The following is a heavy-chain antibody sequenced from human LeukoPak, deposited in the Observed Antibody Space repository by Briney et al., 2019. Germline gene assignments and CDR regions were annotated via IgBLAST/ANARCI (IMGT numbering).Heavy chain of an antibody. J-gene: IGHJ6*04. CDR2: ISSSGSTI. CDR1: GFTFSSYS. D-gene: IGHD3-10*02. V-gene: IGHV3-48*04. CDR3: AELGITMIGGV. Sequence: GGSLRLSCEASGFTFSSYSMNWVRQAPGKGLEWISYISSSGSTIYYADSVKGRFTISRDNAKNSLYLQMNSLRAEDTAVYYCAELGITMIGGVWGKGTTVTISS.